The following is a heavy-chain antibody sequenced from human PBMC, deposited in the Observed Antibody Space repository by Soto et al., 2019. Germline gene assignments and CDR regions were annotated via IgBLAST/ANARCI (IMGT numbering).Heavy chain of an antibody. CDR1: GFTFSSYG. J-gene: IGHJ4*02. D-gene: IGHD3-10*01. Sequence: QVQLVESGGGVVQPGRSLSLSCAASGFTFSSYGMHWVRKAPGKGLEWVAVISFDGSNKYYADSVKGRFTISRDNSKNTLYVQMSSLRAEDTAVYYCAKSYYSGSGSYDSWGQGTLVTVSS. CDR2: ISFDGSNK. CDR3: AKSYYSGSGSYDS. V-gene: IGHV3-30*18.